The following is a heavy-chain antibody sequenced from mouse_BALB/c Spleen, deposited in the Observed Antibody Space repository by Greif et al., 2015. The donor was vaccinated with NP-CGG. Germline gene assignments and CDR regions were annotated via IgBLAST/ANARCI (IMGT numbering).Heavy chain of an antibody. CDR1: GFNIKDTY. Sequence: VQLQQSGAELVKPGASVKLSCTASGFNIKDTYMHWVKQRPEQGLEWIGRIDPANGNTKYDPKFQGKATITADTSSNTAYLQLSSLTSEDTAVYYCAEGYDGYSWFAYWGQGTLVTVSA. CDR2: IDPANGNT. J-gene: IGHJ3*01. V-gene: IGHV14-3*02. D-gene: IGHD2-3*01. CDR3: AEGYDGYSWFAY.